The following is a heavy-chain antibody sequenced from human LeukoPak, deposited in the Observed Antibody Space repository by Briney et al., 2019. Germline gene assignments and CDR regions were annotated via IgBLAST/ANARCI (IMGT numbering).Heavy chain of an antibody. Sequence: PGGSLRLSCATSGFTFSDYPMSWVRLAPGKGLEWVSAITGGGGSTYYADSVKGRFTISRDNSKNTLYLEMNSLRAEDTAVYYCAKDIGSYYDYWGQGILVTVSS. CDR1: GFTFSDYP. J-gene: IGHJ4*02. CDR3: AKDIGSYYDY. D-gene: IGHD3-10*01. V-gene: IGHV3-23*01. CDR2: ITGGGGST.